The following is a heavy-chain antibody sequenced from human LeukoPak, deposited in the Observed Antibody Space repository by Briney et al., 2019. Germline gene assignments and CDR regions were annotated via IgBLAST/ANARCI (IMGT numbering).Heavy chain of an antibody. J-gene: IGHJ4*02. V-gene: IGHV1-18*01. D-gene: IGHD6-13*01. Sequence: ASVTLSCTPSGYTFATYGFCWVRQAPGHGREWMGWISANNGKTDYAQKFQGRVAMTPDTSTSTAYMELRSLRPNDTAVYFCAKVAGDRMDYWGQGTLVTVSS. CDR2: ISANNGKT. CDR3: AKVAGDRMDY. CDR1: GYTFATYG.